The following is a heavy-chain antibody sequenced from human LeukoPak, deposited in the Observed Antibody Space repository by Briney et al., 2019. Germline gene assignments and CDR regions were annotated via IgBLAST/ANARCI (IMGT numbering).Heavy chain of an antibody. CDR1: GFTFSSYG. V-gene: IGHV3-33*01. J-gene: IGHJ4*02. D-gene: IGHD3-22*01. CDR2: IWYDGSNK. Sequence: GGSLRLSCAASGFTFSSYGMHWVRQAPGKGLEGVAVIWYDGSNKYYADSVKGRFTISRDNPKNTLYLQMSSLRAEDTAVYYCARSYYYDSSHTVDYWGQGTLVTVSS. CDR3: ARSYYYDSSHTVDY.